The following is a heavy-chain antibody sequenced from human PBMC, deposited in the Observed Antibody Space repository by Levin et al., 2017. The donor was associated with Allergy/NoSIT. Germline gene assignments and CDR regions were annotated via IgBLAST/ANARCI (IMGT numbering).Heavy chain of an antibody. CDR1: GYSFANYW. V-gene: IGHV5-51*01. CDR3: ARRAGGYHGTSGYYGHFDY. D-gene: IGHD3-22*01. J-gene: IGHJ4*02. Sequence: TAGGSLRLSCKGSGYSFANYWIAWVRQMPGKGPEWLGIIYPRDSETEYSPSFQGQVTISVDKSIGTAYLQWSSLKASDTAMYYCARRAGGYHGTSGYYGHFDYWGQGSLVTVSS. CDR2: IYPRDSET.